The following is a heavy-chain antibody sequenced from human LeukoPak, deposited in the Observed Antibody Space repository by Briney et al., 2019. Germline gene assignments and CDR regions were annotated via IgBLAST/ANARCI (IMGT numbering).Heavy chain of an antibody. V-gene: IGHV3-23*01. CDR1: GFTFSSYA. J-gene: IGHJ4*02. CDR3: AKQGWGSGSTNYFDY. CDR2: ISGSGGST. D-gene: IGHD3-10*01. Sequence: SGGSLRLSCAASGFTFSSYAMSWVRQAPGKGLEWVSAISGSGGSTYYADSVKGRFTISRDNSKNTLYLQMNILRAEDMAVYYCAKQGWGSGSTNYFDYWGQGTLVTVSS.